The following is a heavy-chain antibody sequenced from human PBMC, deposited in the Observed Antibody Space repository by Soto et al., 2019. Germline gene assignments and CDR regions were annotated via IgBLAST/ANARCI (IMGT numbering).Heavy chain of an antibody. Sequence: PGESLKISCKGSGYSFTSYWISWVRQMPGKGLEWMGRIDPSDSYTNYSPSFQGHVTISADKSISTAYLQWSSLKASDTAMYYFAAVQDADGDNDLPVDHWGKGLLVTVS. D-gene: IGHD1-1*01. CDR2: IDPSDSYT. J-gene: IGHJ4*02. V-gene: IGHV5-10-1*01. CDR3: AAVQDADGDNDLPVDH. CDR1: GYSFTSYW.